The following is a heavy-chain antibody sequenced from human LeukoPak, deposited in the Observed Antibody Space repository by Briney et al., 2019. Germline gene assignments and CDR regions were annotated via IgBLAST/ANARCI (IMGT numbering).Heavy chain of an antibody. V-gene: IGHV4-59*12. CDR3: ARARRGGGNSPTPGWYFDL. CDR2: IYYSGST. J-gene: IGHJ2*01. D-gene: IGHD4-23*01. Sequence: PSETLSLTCTVSGGSISSYYWSWIRQPPGKGLEWIGYIYYSGSTNYNPSLKSRVTISVDTSKNQFSLKLSSVTAADTAVYYCARARRGGGNSPTPGWYFDLWGRGTLVTVSS. CDR1: GGSISSYY.